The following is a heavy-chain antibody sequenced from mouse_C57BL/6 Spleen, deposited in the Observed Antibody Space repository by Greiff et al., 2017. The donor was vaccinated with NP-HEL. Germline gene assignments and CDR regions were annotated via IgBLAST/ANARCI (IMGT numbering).Heavy chain of an antibody. CDR1: GFTFSDYG. D-gene: IGHD3-3*01. CDR3: ERRGCAKLPWYFDV. V-gene: IGHV5-17*01. Sequence: EVQLVESGGGLVKPGGSLKLSCAASGFTFSDYGMHWVRQAPEKGLEWVAYISSGSSTIYYAATVKGRFTISRDNAKNTLFLQMTSLRSEDTAMDYCERRGCAKLPWYFDVWGTGTTVTVSS. J-gene: IGHJ1*03. CDR2: ISSGSSTI.